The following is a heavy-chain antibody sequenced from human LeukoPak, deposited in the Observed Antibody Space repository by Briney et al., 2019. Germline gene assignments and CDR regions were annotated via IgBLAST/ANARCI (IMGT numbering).Heavy chain of an antibody. J-gene: IGHJ5*02. V-gene: IGHV4-59*12. Sequence: SETLSLTCTVSGGSISSYYWSWIRQPPGKGLEWIGYIYYSGSTNYNPSLKSRVTISVDTSKNQFSLKLSSVTAADTAVYYCASEPFGSGGWFDPWGQGTLVTVSS. CDR2: IYYSGST. D-gene: IGHD3-3*01. CDR3: ASEPFGSGGWFDP. CDR1: GGSISSYY.